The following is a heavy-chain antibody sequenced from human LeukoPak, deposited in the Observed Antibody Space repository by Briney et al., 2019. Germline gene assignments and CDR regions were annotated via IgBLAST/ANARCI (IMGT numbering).Heavy chain of an antibody. V-gene: IGHV4-61*01. J-gene: IGHJ5*02. D-gene: IGHD5-18*01. CDR1: GGSISSSSYY. CDR3: ARGQGYSYGYEWFDP. CDR2: IYYSGST. Sequence: SETLSLTCTVSGGSISSSSYYWSWIRQPPGKGLEWIGYIYYSGSTNYNPSLKSRVTISVDTSKNQFSLKLSSVTAADTAVYYCARGQGYSYGYEWFDPWGQEPWSPSPQ.